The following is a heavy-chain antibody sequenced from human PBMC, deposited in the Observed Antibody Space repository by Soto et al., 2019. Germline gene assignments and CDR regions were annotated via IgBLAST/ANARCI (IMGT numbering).Heavy chain of an antibody. CDR3: ARHGYSYGAGYFDY. J-gene: IGHJ4*02. D-gene: IGHD5-18*01. Sequence: EVQLVESGGGLVQPGGSLRLSCAASGFTVSSNYMSWVRQAPGKGLEWVSVIDSGVSAYDADSLKGRFTIPSDYSKNTLYLQMNSLRAEDKAVYYCARHGYSYGAGYFDYWGQGTLVTVSS. V-gene: IGHV3-66*04. CDR1: GFTVSSNY. CDR2: IDSGVSA.